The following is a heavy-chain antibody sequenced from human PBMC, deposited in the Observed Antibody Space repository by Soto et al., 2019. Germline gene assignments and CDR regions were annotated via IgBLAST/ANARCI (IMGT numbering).Heavy chain of an antibody. V-gene: IGHV3-33*01. J-gene: IGHJ5*02. CDR1: GFTFSSYG. CDR3: ARGTTEPLKNWFDP. D-gene: IGHD4-17*01. Sequence: GGSLRLSCAASGFTFSSYGMHWVRQAPGKGLEWVAVIWYDGSNKYYADSVKGRFTISRDNSQNTLYLQMNSLRTEDTAVYYCARGTTEPLKNWFDPWGQGTLVTVSS. CDR2: IWYDGSNK.